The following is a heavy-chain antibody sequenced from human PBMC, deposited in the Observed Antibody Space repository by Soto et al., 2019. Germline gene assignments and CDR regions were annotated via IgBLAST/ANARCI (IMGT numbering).Heavy chain of an antibody. CDR3: ARGNVVPLDY. J-gene: IGHJ4*02. Sequence: PSETLSLTCAVSGGSISIGGYSWSWIRQPPGKGLEWIGYIYHSGSTYYNPSLKSRVTISVDRSKNQFSLKLSSVTAADTAVYYCARGNVVPLDYWGQGTLVTVSS. CDR1: GGSISIGGYS. D-gene: IGHD2-21*01. CDR2: IYHSGST. V-gene: IGHV4-30-2*01.